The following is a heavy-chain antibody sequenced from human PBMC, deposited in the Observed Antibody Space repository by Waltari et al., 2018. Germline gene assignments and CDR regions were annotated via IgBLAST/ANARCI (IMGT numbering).Heavy chain of an antibody. CDR2: ISSSGSTI. CDR1: GFTFSAYY. V-gene: IGHV3-11*01. Sequence: LQLVESGGGLVQPGVSLRLSCAASGFTFSAYYMSWIRQAPGKGLEWVSYISSSGSTIYYADSVKGRFTISRDNAKNSLYLQMNSLRAEDTAVYYCARDSGYGDYGLFYWGQGTLVTVSS. D-gene: IGHD4-17*01. J-gene: IGHJ4*02. CDR3: ARDSGYGDYGLFY.